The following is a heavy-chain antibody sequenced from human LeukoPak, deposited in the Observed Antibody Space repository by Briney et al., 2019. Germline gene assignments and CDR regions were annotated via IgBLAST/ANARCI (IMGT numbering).Heavy chain of an antibody. Sequence: ASVKVSCKASGGTFSSYAISWVRQAPGQGLEWMGGIIPIFGTANYAQKFQGRVTITTDESTSTAYMELSSLRSEDTAVYYCARGSYDFWSGYYLPRDGTYYYYMDVWGKGTTVTVSS. CDR1: GGTFSSYA. CDR3: ARGSYDFWSGYYLPRDGTYYYYMDV. CDR2: IIPIFGTA. V-gene: IGHV1-69*05. J-gene: IGHJ6*03. D-gene: IGHD3-3*01.